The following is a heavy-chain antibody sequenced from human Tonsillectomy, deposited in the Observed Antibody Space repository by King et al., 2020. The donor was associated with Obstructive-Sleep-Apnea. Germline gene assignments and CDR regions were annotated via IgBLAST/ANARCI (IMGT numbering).Heavy chain of an antibody. Sequence: QLQESGPGLVKPSQTLSLTCTVSGGSISSGGYYWSWIRQHPGKGLEWIGYIYYSGSTYYNPSLKSRVTISVDTSKNQYSLKLSSVTAADTAVYYCARDPTNNPNWFDPWGQGTLVTVSS. CDR1: GGSISSGGYY. J-gene: IGHJ5*02. D-gene: IGHD1/OR15-1a*01. CDR3: ARDPTNNPNWFDP. CDR2: IYYSGST. V-gene: IGHV4-31*03.